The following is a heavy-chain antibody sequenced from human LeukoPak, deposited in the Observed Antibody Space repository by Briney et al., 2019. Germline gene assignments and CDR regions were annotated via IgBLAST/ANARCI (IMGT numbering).Heavy chain of an antibody. CDR2: LSGSGRTT. Sequence: GGSLRLSCAASGFTFGSYAMSWVRQAPGKGLERVSALSGSGRTTYYADSVKGRFTISRDNSGNTLYLQMNSLTVEDTALYYCAKNRGIGSADWFDPWGQGTLVTVSS. CDR3: AKNRGIGSADWFDP. D-gene: IGHD2-2*01. V-gene: IGHV3-23*01. CDR1: GFTFGSYA. J-gene: IGHJ5*02.